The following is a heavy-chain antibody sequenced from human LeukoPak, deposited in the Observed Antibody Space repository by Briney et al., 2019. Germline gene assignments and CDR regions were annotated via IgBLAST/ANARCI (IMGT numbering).Heavy chain of an antibody. J-gene: IGHJ4*02. V-gene: IGHV1-24*01. CDR2: FDPDEAET. D-gene: IGHD4-17*01. CDR1: GYTVTEFS. CDR3: ATGKTTAVLVDTLHF. Sequence: GASVKVSCKVSGYTVTEFSIHWVRQAPGKGLGWMGGFDPDEAETVFARKFQGRVTMTEDTSTNTAYMELTSLRSEDTAVYYCATGKTTAVLVDTLHFWGQGTLVTVSS.